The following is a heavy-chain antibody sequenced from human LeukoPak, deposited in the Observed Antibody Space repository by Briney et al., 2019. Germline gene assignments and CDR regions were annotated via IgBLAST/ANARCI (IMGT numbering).Heavy chain of an antibody. V-gene: IGHV3-23*01. Sequence: PGGSLRLSCAASGFTFSSYEMNWVRQSPGKGLEWVSSITGGDGGAHYADAVQGRFTISRDNSKNTLYLQMNSLRAEDTAIYYCAKDQKTGYSPFDSWGQGTLVTVSS. CDR3: AKDQKTGYSPFDS. J-gene: IGHJ4*02. D-gene: IGHD5-12*01. CDR2: ITGGDGGA. CDR1: GFTFSSYE.